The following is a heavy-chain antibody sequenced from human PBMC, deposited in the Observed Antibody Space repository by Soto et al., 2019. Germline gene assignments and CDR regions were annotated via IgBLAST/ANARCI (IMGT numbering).Heavy chain of an antibody. D-gene: IGHD3-16*01. Sequence: QVQLVQSGAEVKNPGASVKVSCKASGYSFTSYGIGWARQAPGQGLEWMGWINAYNGNTNYAQNLQGRLTLTTDTSTTTAYMELRSLRSNDTAIYYCAMVDVYVTPSPQDVWGQGTTVTGSS. CDR3: AMVDVYVTPSPQDV. J-gene: IGHJ6*02. V-gene: IGHV1-18*01. CDR1: GYSFTSYG. CDR2: INAYNGNT.